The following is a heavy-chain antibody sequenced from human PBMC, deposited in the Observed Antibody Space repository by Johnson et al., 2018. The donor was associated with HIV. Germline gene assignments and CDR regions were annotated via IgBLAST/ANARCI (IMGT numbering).Heavy chain of an antibody. CDR1: GLSFSNFG. V-gene: IGHV3-7*01. J-gene: IGHJ3*01. CDR2: IRQDGSAT. Sequence: VQLVESGGGVVQPGKSLTLSCVGSGLSFSNFGIHWVRQAPGKGPEWVANIRQDGSATYSVNSVKGRFTISRDNAKSSLYVEMNSLRAEDTAVYHCARGAMTMTQKGAFDVWGQGTMVTVSS. CDR3: ARGAMTMTQKGAFDV.